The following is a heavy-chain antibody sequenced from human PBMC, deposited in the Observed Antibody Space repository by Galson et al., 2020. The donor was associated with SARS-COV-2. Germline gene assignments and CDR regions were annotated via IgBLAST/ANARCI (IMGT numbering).Heavy chain of an antibody. V-gene: IGHV1-2*02. J-gene: IGHJ6*03. CDR1: GYTFTGYY. Sequence: ASVKVSCKASGYTFTGYYMHWVRQAPGQGLEWMGWINPNRGGTNYAQKFQGRVTMTRDTSISTAYMELSRLRSDDTAVYYCARGGCSSTSCDRYYMDVWGKGTTVTVSS. CDR2: INPNRGGT. D-gene: IGHD2-2*02. CDR3: ARGGCSSTSCDRYYMDV.